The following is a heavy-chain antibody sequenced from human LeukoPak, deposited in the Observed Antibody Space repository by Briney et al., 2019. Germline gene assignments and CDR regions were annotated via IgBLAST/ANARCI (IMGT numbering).Heavy chain of an antibody. J-gene: IGHJ4*02. Sequence: ASVKVSCKASGYTFTTYGISWVRQAPGQGLEWMGWISAYNGNTKYAQKLQGRVSMTTDTSTSTAYMELRSLRYDDTAVYYCARDQTQIWFGEGLWYFDYWGQGTLVTVSS. CDR3: ARDQTQIWFGEGLWYFDY. D-gene: IGHD3-10*01. CDR1: GYTFTTYG. V-gene: IGHV1-18*01. CDR2: ISAYNGNT.